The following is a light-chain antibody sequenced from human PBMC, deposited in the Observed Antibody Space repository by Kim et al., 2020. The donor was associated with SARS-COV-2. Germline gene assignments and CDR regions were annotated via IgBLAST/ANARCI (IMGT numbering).Light chain of an antibody. CDR3: QQYKNWPPIT. Sequence: CPGEGAPLPCRARQSVSTDLAWYQQKSGQAPRLLIYGASTRATGIPARFSGSGSGTEFTLTISGLQSEDLAVYYCQQYKNWPPITFGQGTRLEIK. J-gene: IGKJ5*01. V-gene: IGKV3D-15*01. CDR2: GAS. CDR1: QSVSTD.